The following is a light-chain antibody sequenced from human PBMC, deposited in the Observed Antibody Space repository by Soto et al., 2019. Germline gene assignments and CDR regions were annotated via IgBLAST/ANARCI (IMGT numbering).Light chain of an antibody. CDR2: DAS. CDR3: QQYNSYRT. CDR1: QSISSW. Sequence: DIQMTQSPSTLSASVGARVTITCRASQSISSWLAWYQQKPGIAPKLLIYDASSVESGVPARFSGMGSGTEFTLTISSLQPDDFANYYCQQYNSYRTFGQGYKVEIK. V-gene: IGKV1-5*01. J-gene: IGKJ1*01.